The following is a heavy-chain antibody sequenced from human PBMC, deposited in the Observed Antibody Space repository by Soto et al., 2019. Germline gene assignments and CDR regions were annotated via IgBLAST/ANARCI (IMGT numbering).Heavy chain of an antibody. D-gene: IGHD1-7*01. Sequence: QVQLQESGPGLVKPSQTLSLTCAISGDSVSSNSAAWNWIRLSPSRGLEWLARTYYRSRWYNDYAGSVRSRITVNPDTSKNQCSLQLTSVTPEDTAVYYCAGTTSHQWYYMDVWGKGTTVTVSS. CDR1: GDSVSSNSAA. V-gene: IGHV6-1*01. CDR2: TYYRSRWYN. CDR3: AGTTSHQWYYMDV. J-gene: IGHJ6*03.